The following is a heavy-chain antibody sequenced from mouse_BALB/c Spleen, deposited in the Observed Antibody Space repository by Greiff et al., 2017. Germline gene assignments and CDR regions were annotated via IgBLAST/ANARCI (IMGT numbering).Heavy chain of an antibody. J-gene: IGHJ3*01. Sequence: QVQLQQSGAELVRPGTSVKISCKASVYTFTNYWLGWVKQRPGHGLEWIGDIYPGGGYTNYNEKFKGKATLTADTSSSTAYMQLSSLTSEDSAVYFCARGGNYKEAWFAYWGQGTLVTVSA. CDR1: VYTFTNYW. V-gene: IGHV1-63*02. CDR2: IYPGGGYT. D-gene: IGHD2-1*01. CDR3: ARGGNYKEAWFAY.